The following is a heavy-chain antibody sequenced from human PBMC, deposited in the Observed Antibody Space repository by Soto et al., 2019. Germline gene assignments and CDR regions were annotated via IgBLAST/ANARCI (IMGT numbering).Heavy chain of an antibody. J-gene: IGHJ4*02. CDR3: ARALLIAVCRGSDY. Sequence: QVQLVQSGAVVKKPGSSVKVSCKASGGTLSSYAISWVRQAPGQGLEWMGGIIPIFGTTNYAQKFQGRVTVPADESTSTAYMELSSLRSEDTAVYYCARALLIAVCRGSDYWGQGTLVTVSS. V-gene: IGHV1-69*12. CDR2: IIPIFGTT. CDR1: GGTLSSYA. D-gene: IGHD2-8*01.